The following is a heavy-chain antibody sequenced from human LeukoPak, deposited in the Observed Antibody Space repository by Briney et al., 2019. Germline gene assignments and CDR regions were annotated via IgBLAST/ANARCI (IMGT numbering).Heavy chain of an antibody. CDR3: AVGWPIEY. D-gene: IGHD6-19*01. J-gene: IGHJ4*02. CDR1: GGSFSGYY. CDR2: IYYSGSP. Sequence: SETLSLTCAVYGGSFSGYYWSWIRQPPGKGLEWIGYIYYSGSPNYNPSLKSRVTISVDTSKNQFSLKLRSVTAADTAVYYCAVGWPIEYWGQGTLVTVSS. V-gene: IGHV4-59*08.